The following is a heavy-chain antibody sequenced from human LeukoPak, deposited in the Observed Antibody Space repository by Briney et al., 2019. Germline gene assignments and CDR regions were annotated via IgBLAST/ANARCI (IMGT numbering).Heavy chain of an antibody. CDR1: VYTFTGYY. J-gene: IGHJ5*02. V-gene: IGHV1-2*02. CDR2: INPNSGAT. Sequence: ASVKVSCKASVYTFTGYYMHWVRQAPGQGLEWMGWINPNSGATNYAQKFQGRVTMTSDTSINTAYMDLSRLTSDDTAVYYCARDGGSNNWFDPWGQGTLVTVSS. D-gene: IGHD2-15*01. CDR3: ARDGGSNNWFDP.